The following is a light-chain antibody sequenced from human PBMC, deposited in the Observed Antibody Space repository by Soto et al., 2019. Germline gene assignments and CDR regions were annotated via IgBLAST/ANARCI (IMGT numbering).Light chain of an antibody. Sequence: QSVLTQPPSVSVAPGQRGTISCTGSSSNIGAGYDVHWYQKLPGTAPKLLIYGNSNRPSGVPDRFSGSKSGTSASLAITGLQAEYEADYYGQSYDSSLSALFGGGTKLTVL. CDR1: SSNIGAGYD. J-gene: IGLJ3*02. CDR2: GNS. CDR3: QSYDSSLSAL. V-gene: IGLV1-40*01.